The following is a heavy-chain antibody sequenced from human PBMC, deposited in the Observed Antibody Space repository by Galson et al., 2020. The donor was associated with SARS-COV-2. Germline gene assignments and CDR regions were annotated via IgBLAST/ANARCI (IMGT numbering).Heavy chain of an antibody. V-gene: IGHV4-39*07. Sequence: SETLSLTCTVSGSSIRSSSYYWDWIRQPPGKGLEWIGSASYTGRAYYNPSLKSRVTISIDTSRNQFSLKVTSLTAAYTAVYFCARDGSTDPPYRWVNPWGQGTLVTVSS. D-gene: IGHD1-1*01. CDR2: ASYTGRA. J-gene: IGHJ5*02. CDR1: GSSIRSSSYY. CDR3: ARDGSTDPPYRWVNP.